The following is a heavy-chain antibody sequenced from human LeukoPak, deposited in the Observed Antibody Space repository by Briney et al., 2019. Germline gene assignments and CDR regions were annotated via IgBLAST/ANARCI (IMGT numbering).Heavy chain of an antibody. J-gene: IGHJ4*02. CDR2: ISYDGSNK. CDR1: GFTFSSYG. CDR3: ATLRQGFDY. D-gene: IGHD3-10*01. V-gene: IGHV3-30*03. Sequence: GRSLRLSCAASGFTFSSYGMHWVRQAPGKGLEWVAVISYDGSNKYYADSVKGRFTISRDNSKNTLYLQMNSLRAEDTAVYYCATLRQGFDYWGQGTLVTVSS.